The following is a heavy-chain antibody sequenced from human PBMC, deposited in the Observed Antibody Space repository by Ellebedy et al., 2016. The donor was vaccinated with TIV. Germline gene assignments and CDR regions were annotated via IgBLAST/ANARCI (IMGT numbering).Heavy chain of an antibody. J-gene: IGHJ4*02. V-gene: IGHV1-2*02. CDR1: GYSFSAYY. CDR2: INPNTGAT. CDR3: ARGLWFGVLLYLDH. D-gene: IGHD3-10*01. Sequence: AASVKVSCKASGYSFSAYYIHWVRQAPGQGLEWMAWINPNTGATKYAQSFQGRVTLTTETSISTAYMELSGPTSDDTALYFCARGLWFGVLLYLDHWGQGTLITVSS.